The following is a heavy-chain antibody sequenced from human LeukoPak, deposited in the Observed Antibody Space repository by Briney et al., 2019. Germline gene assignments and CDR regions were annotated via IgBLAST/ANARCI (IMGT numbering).Heavy chain of an antibody. CDR2: IKQDGNEK. D-gene: IGHD3-10*02. Sequence: GGSLRLSCAASGFTFRTYWMSWVRQAPGKGLEWVANIKQDGNEKYYVDFVKGRFTISRDNAKNSLYLQMNSLRAEDTAVYYCAELGITMIGGVWGKGTTVTVSS. CDR1: GFTFRTYW. J-gene: IGHJ6*04. CDR3: AELGITMIGGV. V-gene: IGHV3-7*01.